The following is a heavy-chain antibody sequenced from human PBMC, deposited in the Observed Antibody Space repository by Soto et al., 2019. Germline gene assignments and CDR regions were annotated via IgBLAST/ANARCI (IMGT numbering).Heavy chain of an antibody. J-gene: IGHJ6*02. CDR3: ARRLYYDSSGFEGGGMDV. CDR1: GGSISISSYY. V-gene: IGHV4-39*01. Sequence: SDTLSLTCTVSGGSISISSYYWGWIRQPPGKGLEWIGSIYYSGSTYYNPSLKSRVTISVDTSKNQFSLKLSSVTAADTAVYYCARRLYYDSSGFEGGGMDVWGQGTTVS. D-gene: IGHD3-22*01. CDR2: IYYSGST.